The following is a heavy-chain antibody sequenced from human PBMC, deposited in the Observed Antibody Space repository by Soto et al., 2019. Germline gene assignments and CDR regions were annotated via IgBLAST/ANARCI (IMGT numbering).Heavy chain of an antibody. CDR1: GGSLISGGYY. Sequence: QVQLQESGPGLVKPSQTLSLTCTVSGGSLISGGYYWSWLRQHPGKGLAWIGYIYYSGSTYYNPSLKSRVTISVDTSKHQFSLKLSCVTAADTAVYYCATSPVYGDYVYAFDIWGQGTMVTVSS. J-gene: IGHJ3*02. CDR3: ATSPVYGDYVYAFDI. V-gene: IGHV4-31*03. D-gene: IGHD4-17*01. CDR2: IYYSGST.